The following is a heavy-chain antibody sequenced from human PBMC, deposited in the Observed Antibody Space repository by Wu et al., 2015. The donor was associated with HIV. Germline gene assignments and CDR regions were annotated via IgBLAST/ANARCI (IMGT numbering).Heavy chain of an antibody. CDR3: ARALGSGHYPLAY. CDR2: ISAYNGNT. CDR1: GYTFTSYG. D-gene: IGHD1-26*01. J-gene: IGHJ4*02. Sequence: QVQLVQSGAEVKKPGASVKVSCKASGYTFTSYGISWVRQAPGQGLEWMGWISAYNGNTNYAQKLQGRVSITADESTSTAYMELNSITSEDSAVYYCARALGSGHYPLAYWGQGTLVTVSS. V-gene: IGHV1-18*01.